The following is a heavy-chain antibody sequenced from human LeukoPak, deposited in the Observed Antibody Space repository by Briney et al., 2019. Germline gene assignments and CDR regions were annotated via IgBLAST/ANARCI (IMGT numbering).Heavy chain of an antibody. CDR1: GGTSSSYA. CDR2: IIPIFGTA. V-gene: IGHV1-69*06. D-gene: IGHD3-10*01. Sequence: SVKVSCKASGGTSSSYAVSWVRQAPGQGLEWMGGIIPIFGTANYAQKFQGRVTITADKSTSTAYMELSSLRSEDTAVYYCARGGFRGPNWFDPWGQGTLVTVSS. CDR3: ARGGFRGPNWFDP. J-gene: IGHJ5*02.